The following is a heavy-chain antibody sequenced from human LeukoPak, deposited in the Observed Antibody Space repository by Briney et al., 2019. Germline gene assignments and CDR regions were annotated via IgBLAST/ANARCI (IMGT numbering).Heavy chain of an antibody. J-gene: IGHJ4*02. CDR2: IYDRGNT. CDR1: GGSISSYY. V-gene: IGHV4-59*01. Sequence: PSETRSLTCTVPGGSISSYYWSWIRQPPGKGLEWIGNIYDRGNTKYNPSLKSRVTISVDTSKNQFSLRLSSVTAADTAVYYCARGRTFDNWGQGTLVTVSS. CDR3: ARGRTFDN.